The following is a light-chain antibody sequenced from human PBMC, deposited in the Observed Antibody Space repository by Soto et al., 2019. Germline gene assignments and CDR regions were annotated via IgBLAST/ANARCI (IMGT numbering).Light chain of an antibody. Sequence: RMTQSPASLSASVGDRISITCRASQGLTNSLAWYQQKPGKVPKLLIYAASTLQSGVPSRFSGSGSGTEFTLTISSLQPDDFAAYYCQQYNSYSSTFGQGTKVDIK. CDR3: QQYNSYSST. J-gene: IGKJ1*01. CDR1: QGLTNS. V-gene: IGKV1-27*01. CDR2: AAS.